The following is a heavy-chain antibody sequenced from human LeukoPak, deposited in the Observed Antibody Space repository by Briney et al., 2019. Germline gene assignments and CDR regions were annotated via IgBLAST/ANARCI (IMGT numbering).Heavy chain of an antibody. D-gene: IGHD1-1*01. Sequence: GGSLRLSCAASGFTFSSYAMSWVRQAPGKGLEWVSVISDTGSSAYFADSVKGRFTISRDNSKNTLYLQMSSLRAEDTAVYYCAKHTAGTKALDYWGQGTLVTVSS. CDR1: GFTFSSYA. V-gene: IGHV3-23*01. CDR3: AKHTAGTKALDY. J-gene: IGHJ4*02. CDR2: ISDTGSSA.